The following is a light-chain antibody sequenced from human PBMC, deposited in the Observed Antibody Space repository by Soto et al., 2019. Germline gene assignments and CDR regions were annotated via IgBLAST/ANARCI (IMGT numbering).Light chain of an antibody. J-gene: IGKJ3*01. CDR3: QQTSSAPFT. Sequence: DSQMTQSPYPLSAAVGDRVTIACRASQNINTYLNWYQQKPGKAPKLLMFDAASLQSGVPSRFSGSGSRKDFTLTITSLQHEEFATYNCQQTSSAPFTVGPGTKVDIK. CDR2: DAA. CDR1: QNINTY. V-gene: IGKV1-39*01.